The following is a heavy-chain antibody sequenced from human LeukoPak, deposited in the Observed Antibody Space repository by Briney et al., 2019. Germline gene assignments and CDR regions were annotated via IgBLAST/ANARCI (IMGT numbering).Heavy chain of an antibody. Sequence: ASVKVSCKASGYTFTGYYMHWVRQAPGQGLEWMGRIIPILGIANYAQKFQGRVTITADKSTSTAYMELSSLRSEDTAVYYCARALSGWYYYFDYWGQGTLVTVSS. CDR1: GYTFTGYY. CDR2: IIPILGIA. J-gene: IGHJ4*02. D-gene: IGHD6-19*01. CDR3: ARALSGWYYYFDY. V-gene: IGHV1-69*04.